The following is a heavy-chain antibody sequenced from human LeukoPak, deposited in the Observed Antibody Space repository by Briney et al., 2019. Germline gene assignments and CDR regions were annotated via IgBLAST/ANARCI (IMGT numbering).Heavy chain of an antibody. Sequence: SVKVSCKASGGTFSSYAISWVRQAPGQGLEWMGGIIPIFGTANYAQKFQGRVTITADESTSTAYMELSSLRSEDTAVYYCARDKSFYDILTGYSPYYYYYGMDVWGKGTTVTVSS. V-gene: IGHV1-69*01. CDR1: GGTFSSYA. D-gene: IGHD3-9*01. CDR2: IIPIFGTA. J-gene: IGHJ6*04. CDR3: ARDKSFYDILTGYSPYYYYYGMDV.